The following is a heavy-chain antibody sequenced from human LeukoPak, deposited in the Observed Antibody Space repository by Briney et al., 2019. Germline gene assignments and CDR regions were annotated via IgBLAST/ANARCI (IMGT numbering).Heavy chain of an antibody. D-gene: IGHD2-2*01. Sequence: GGSLRLSCAASGFTFSSYAMSWVRQAPGKGLEWVSAISGSGGSTYYADSVKGRFTISRDNSKNTLYLQMNSLRAEDTAVYYCAKDRDIVVVPAARSPAFFDPWGQGTLVTVSS. CDR1: GFTFSSYA. CDR2: ISGSGGST. J-gene: IGHJ5*02. CDR3: AKDRDIVVVPAARSPAFFDP. V-gene: IGHV3-23*01.